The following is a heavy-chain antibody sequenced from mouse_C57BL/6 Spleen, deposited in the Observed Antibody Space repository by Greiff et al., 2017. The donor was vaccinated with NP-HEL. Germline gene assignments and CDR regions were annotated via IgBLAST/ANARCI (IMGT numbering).Heavy chain of an antibody. Sequence: EVKLQESGPGLVKPSQSLSLTCSVTGYPITSGYYWNWIRQLPGNNLEWTGYISYDGSNNYNPSLHNRISITRDTSKNQFFLKLNSVTTEDTSTYYCARGGLSGSFFDYWGQGTTLTVSS. CDR2: ISYDGSN. D-gene: IGHD1-3*01. J-gene: IGHJ2*01. CDR3: ARGGLSGSFFDY. CDR1: GYPITSGYY. V-gene: IGHV3-6*01.